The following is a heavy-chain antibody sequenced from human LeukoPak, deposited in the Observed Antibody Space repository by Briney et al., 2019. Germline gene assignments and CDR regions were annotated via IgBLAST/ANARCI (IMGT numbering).Heavy chain of an antibody. CDR2: IYSGGST. CDR1: GFTVNNNY. CDR3: AALFFDY. J-gene: IGHJ4*02. V-gene: IGHV3-53*04. Sequence: GGSLRLSCAASGFTVNNNYISWVRQAPGKGLEWVSVIYSGGSTYYADSVKGRFTISRHNSKNTLYLQMNSLRAEDTAVYYCAALFFDYWGQGTLVTVSS.